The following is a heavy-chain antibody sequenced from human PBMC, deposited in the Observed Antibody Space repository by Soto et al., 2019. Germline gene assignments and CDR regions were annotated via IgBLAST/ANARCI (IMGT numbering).Heavy chain of an antibody. CDR1: GFSFSSYS. V-gene: IGHV3-48*02. D-gene: IGHD5-12*01. CDR2: ISSNRSTI. CDR3: ERGFGSGYDYVYYYGIDV. Sequence: GGSLRLSCAASGFSFSSYSKYWVRQALGKGLEWVSYISSNRSTIYYADSVKGRFTISRDNAKNSLYLQMNSLRDEDTAVYYCERGFGSGYDYVYYYGIDVWGQGATVTVSS. J-gene: IGHJ6*02.